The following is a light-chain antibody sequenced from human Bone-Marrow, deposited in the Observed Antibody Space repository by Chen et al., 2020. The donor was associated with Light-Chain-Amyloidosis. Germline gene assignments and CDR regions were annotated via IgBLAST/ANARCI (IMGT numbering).Light chain of an antibody. CDR2: EVS. V-gene: IGLV2-8*01. CDR1: SSDVGGYNY. J-gene: IGLJ2*01. Sequence: QSALTQPPSASGSPGQSVTISCTGTSSDVGGYNYVSWYQQHPGKAPKLMIYEVSKRPSGVPDRFSGSNSGITASLTVSVLQADDEAEYYCSSYAGSNNSWVFGGGTKLTVL. CDR3: SSYAGSNNSWV.